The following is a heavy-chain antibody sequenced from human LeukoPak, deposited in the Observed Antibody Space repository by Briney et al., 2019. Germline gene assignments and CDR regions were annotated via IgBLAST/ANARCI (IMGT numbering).Heavy chain of an antibody. CDR2: IYNSGST. D-gene: IGHD3-22*01. Sequence: SETLSLTCTVSGGFITSYYWSWIRQPPGKGLEWIGYIYNSGSTSYNPSLKSRVTMSVDTSKNQLSLKLSSVTAADTAIYYCARPQNSGYYYYLDLWGRGTLVTVSS. J-gene: IGHJ2*01. V-gene: IGHV4-59*08. CDR1: GGFITSYY. CDR3: ARPQNSGYYYYLDL.